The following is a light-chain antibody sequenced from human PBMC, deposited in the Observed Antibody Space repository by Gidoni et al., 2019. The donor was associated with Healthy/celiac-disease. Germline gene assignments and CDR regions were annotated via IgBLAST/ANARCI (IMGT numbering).Light chain of an antibody. V-gene: IGLV3-1*01. CDR2: QDS. J-gene: IGLJ2*01. CDR3: QAWDSSTVV. Sequence: SYEMTQPPSVSVSPGQTASITCSGDKLGDKYACWYQKKTGQSPVLVIYQDSKRPSGIPERFSGSNSWNTATLTISGTQAMDEADYYCQAWDSSTVVFGGGTKLTVX. CDR1: KLGDKY.